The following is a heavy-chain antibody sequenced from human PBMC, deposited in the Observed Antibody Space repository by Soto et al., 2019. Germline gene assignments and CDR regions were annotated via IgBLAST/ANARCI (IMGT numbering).Heavy chain of an antibody. CDR3: ARVGEAARPG. D-gene: IGHD6-6*01. CDR2: ISSSSIYI. CDR1: GFTFSSYS. Sequence: EVQLVESGGGLVKPGGSLRLSCAASGFTFSSYSMNWVRQAPGKGLEWVASISSSSIYIYYADSVKGRFTISGDNAKNSLYGQMNILRAEDTAVYYCARVGEAARPGWGQGTLVTVSS. V-gene: IGHV3-21*01. J-gene: IGHJ4*02.